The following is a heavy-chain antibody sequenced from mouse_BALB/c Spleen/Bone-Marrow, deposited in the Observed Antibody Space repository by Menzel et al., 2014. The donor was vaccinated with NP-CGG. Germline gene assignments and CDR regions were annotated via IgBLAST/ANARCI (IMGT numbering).Heavy chain of an antibody. J-gene: IGHJ1*01. V-gene: IGHV1S81*02. CDR1: GYTFTSYW. Sequence: VQLQESGAELVKPGASVKLSCKASGYTFTSYWMHWVKRRPGQGLEWIGEIDPSNGRTNYNEKFKNKATLTVDKSSSTAYMQLSSLTSEDSAVYYCARSTTVVVRYWYFDVWGAGTTVTVSS. D-gene: IGHD1-1*01. CDR2: IDPSNGRT. CDR3: ARSTTVVVRYWYFDV.